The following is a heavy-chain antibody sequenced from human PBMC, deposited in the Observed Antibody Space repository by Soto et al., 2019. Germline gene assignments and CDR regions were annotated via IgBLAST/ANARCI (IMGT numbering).Heavy chain of an antibody. CDR1: GFNFRSYW. J-gene: IGHJ4*02. CDR2: INSDGSST. V-gene: IGHV3-74*01. D-gene: IGHD2-15*01. CDR3: VRTSLVVAAATLEDY. Sequence: EVQLVVSGGGLVQPRGSLRLSCAASGFNFRSYWMHWVRQAPGKGLVWVSRINSDGSSTSYADSVKGRFTISRDNAKNTPYLQMNRLRAEDTAVYYCVRTSLVVAAATLEDYWGQGTLVTVSS.